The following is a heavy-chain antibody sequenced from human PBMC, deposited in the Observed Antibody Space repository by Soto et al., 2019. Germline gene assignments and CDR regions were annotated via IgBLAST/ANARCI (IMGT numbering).Heavy chain of an antibody. CDR1: GYTFTSYG. D-gene: IGHD3-22*01. CDR2: ISAYNGNT. V-gene: IGHV1-18*04. J-gene: IGHJ3*02. CDR3: ARQAYYDSSGYYYGGGRGAFDI. Sequence: GASVKVSCKASGYTFTSYGISWVRQAPGQGLEWMGWISAYNGNTNYAQKLQGRVTMTTDTSTSTAYMELRSLRSDDTAVYYCARQAYYDSSGYYYGGGRGAFDIWGQGTMVTVSS.